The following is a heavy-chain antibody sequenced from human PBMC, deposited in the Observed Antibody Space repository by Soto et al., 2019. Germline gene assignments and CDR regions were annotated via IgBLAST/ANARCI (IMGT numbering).Heavy chain of an antibody. Sequence: PVESLRLSCATSGFTFSSYAMSWVRQAPGKGLEWVSAISGSGGSTYYADSVKGRFTISRDNSKNTLYLQMNSLRAEDTAVYYCAKDPDFWSGYRWGQGTTVTVSS. CDR3: AKDPDFWSGYR. V-gene: IGHV3-23*01. J-gene: IGHJ6*02. CDR1: GFTFSSYA. D-gene: IGHD3-3*01. CDR2: ISGSGGST.